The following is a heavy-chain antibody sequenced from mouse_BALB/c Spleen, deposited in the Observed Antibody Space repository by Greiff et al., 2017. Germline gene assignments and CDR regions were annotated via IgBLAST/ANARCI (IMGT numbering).Heavy chain of an antibody. CDR3: ARSWPIRWDFDV. V-gene: IGHV5-6-5*01. J-gene: IGHJ1*01. Sequence: DVKLVESGGGLVKPGGSLKLSCAASGFTFSSYAMSWVRQTPEKRLAWVASISSGGSTYYPDSVKGRFTISRDNARNILYLQMSSLRSEDTAMYYCARSWPIRWDFDVWGAGTTVTVSS. CDR2: ISSGGST. D-gene: IGHD6-5*01. CDR1: GFTFSSYA.